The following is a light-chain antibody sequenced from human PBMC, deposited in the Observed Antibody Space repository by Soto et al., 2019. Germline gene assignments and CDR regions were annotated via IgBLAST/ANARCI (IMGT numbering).Light chain of an antibody. J-gene: IGKJ1*01. Sequence: DIQMTQSPSTLSASVGYRVTITCRASQSISSWFAWYQQKRGKAPKLLIYKSASLETGVPSRFSGSGSGTEFTLTISSLQPDDFATYYCQQYNSSPWTFGQRTKVEIK. CDR2: KSA. V-gene: IGKV1-5*03. CDR1: QSISSW. CDR3: QQYNSSPWT.